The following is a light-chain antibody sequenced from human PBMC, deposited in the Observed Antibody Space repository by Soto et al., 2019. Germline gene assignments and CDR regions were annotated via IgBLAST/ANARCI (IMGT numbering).Light chain of an antibody. J-gene: IGLJ3*02. CDR1: SSNIGSDT. CDR3: ETWDDSLNGPV. CDR2: TNN. V-gene: IGLV1-44*01. Sequence: QSVLTQPPSASGTPGQRVTISCSGSSSNIGSDTVHWYQQLPGTAPKLLIYTNNQRPSGVPDRFSGSKSGTSASLAISGLQSEEGADYYCETWDDSLNGPVFGGGTKLTVL.